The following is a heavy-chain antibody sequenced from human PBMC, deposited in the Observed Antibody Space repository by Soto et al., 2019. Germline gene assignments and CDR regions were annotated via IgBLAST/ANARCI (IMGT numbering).Heavy chain of an antibody. D-gene: IGHD5-18*01. J-gene: IGHJ4*01. CDR3: AREATWIQLWHLVD. V-gene: IGHV1-18*01. Sequence: ASVKVSCKASGYTFTSYGISWVRQAPGQGLEWMGWISAYNGNTNYAQKLQGRVTMTTDTSTSTAYMELRSLRSDDTAVYYCAREATWIQLWHLVDWRHGTLVTVPQ. CDR1: GYTFTSYG. CDR2: ISAYNGNT.